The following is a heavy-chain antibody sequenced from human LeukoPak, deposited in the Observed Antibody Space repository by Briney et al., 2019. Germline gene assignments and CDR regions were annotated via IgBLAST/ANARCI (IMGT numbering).Heavy chain of an antibody. CDR2: IKKDGSEK. D-gene: IGHD2-15*01. J-gene: IGHJ3*02. CDR3: ARGYCSGGRCYRNAFDI. CDR1: GFTFSTYW. V-gene: IGHV3-7*01. Sequence: PGGSLRLPCAASGFTFSTYWMTWVRQAPGKGLEWVADIKKDGSEKNYVDSVKGRFTISRDNAKNSLYLQMNSLRAEDTAVYYCARGYCSGGRCYRNAFDIWGQGTMVTVSS.